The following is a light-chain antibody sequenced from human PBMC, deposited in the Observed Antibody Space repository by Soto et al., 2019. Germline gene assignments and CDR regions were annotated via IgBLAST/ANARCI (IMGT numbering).Light chain of an antibody. V-gene: IGLV2-8*01. Sequence: QSVLTQPPSASGSLGQSVTISCTRTSSDVGGYNYVSWHQQHPGKAPKLMIYEVTKRPSGVPDRFSGSKSGNTASLTVSGLQAEDEADYYCSSFAGGGNPVLFGGGTKLTVL. CDR2: EVT. CDR1: SSDVGGYNY. CDR3: SSFAGGGNPVL. J-gene: IGLJ2*01.